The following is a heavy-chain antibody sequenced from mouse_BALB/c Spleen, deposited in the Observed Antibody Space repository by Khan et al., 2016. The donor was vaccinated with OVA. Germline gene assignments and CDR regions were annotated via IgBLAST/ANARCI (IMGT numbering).Heavy chain of an antibody. CDR1: GYSITSDYA. D-gene: IGHD1-1*01. Sequence: LVESGPGLVNPSQSLSLTCTVTGYSITSDYAWNWIRQFPGNKLEWMGYINYSGSTNYNPALKSRISITRDTSKNQFFLQLNSVTTEDTATYYCARYGSRYNYAMDYWGQGTAVTVSS. CDR2: INYSGST. V-gene: IGHV3-2*02. CDR3: ARYGSRYNYAMDY. J-gene: IGHJ4*01.